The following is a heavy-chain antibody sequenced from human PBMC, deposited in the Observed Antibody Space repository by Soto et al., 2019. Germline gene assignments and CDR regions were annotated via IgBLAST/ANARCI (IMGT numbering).Heavy chain of an antibody. CDR3: ARQGFGPLHGLVDV. CDR2: VHHSWGS. Sequence: PSETLSLTCTVSGGSINNGDYYWSWIRQPPGKGMEWIGYVHHSWGSNYNPSLQSRVAISLDTSKSQFSLKVTSVTATDTAVYYCARQGFGPLHGLVDVWGQGTTVTVSS. V-gene: IGHV4-61*08. D-gene: IGHD3-10*01. CDR1: GGSINNGDYY. J-gene: IGHJ6*02.